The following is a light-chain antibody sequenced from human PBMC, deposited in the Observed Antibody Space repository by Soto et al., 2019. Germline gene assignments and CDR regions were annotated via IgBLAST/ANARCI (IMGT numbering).Light chain of an antibody. CDR3: QQYGSSPPSST. Sequence: VMTQSPATLSVSPGERATLSCRASQRVSSGYLAWYQQKPGQAPRLLIYGASSRATGIPDRFSGRGSGTDFTLTISRLEPEDFAVYYCQQYGSSPPSSTFGQGTRLEIK. V-gene: IGKV3-20*01. CDR2: GAS. J-gene: IGKJ5*01. CDR1: QRVSSGY.